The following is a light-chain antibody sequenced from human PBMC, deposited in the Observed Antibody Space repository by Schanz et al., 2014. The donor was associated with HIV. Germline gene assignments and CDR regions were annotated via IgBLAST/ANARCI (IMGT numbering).Light chain of an antibody. J-gene: IGKJ1*01. CDR3: QQYGSSPTWT. CDR2: GAS. V-gene: IGKV3-20*01. Sequence: ELVLTQSPGTLALSPGERATLSCRASQSVGTILAWYQQKPGHAPRLLIYGASTRATGIPDRFSGSGSGADFTLTISRLEPEDFAVYYCQQYGSSPTWTFGQGTKVEIK. CDR1: QSVGTI.